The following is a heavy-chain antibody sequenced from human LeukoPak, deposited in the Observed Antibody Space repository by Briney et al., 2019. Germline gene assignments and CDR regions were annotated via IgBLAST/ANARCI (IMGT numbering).Heavy chain of an antibody. V-gene: IGHV5-51*01. CDR1: GYSFTSYW. CDR2: IYPGDSDT. Sequence: GESLKISCKGSGYSFTSYWIGWVRQMPGKGLEWMGIIYPGDSDTRYSPSFQGQVTISADKSISTAYLQLSSLKASDTAMYYCXXXXXXXVXXWFDPWGQGTLVTVSS. CDR3: XXXXXXXVXXWFDP. J-gene: IGHJ5*02.